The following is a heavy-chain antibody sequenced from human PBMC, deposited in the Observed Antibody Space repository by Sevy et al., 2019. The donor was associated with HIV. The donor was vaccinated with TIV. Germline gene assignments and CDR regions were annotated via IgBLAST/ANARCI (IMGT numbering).Heavy chain of an antibody. Sequence: GGSLRLSCAASGFIFINYNMNWVRQAPGKGLEWVSSISSSSSYIYYADSVKGRFTISRDNAKNSLYLQMNSLRAEDTAVYYCAGENYYDSTAYSFDYWGQGTLVTVSS. CDR2: ISSSSSYI. J-gene: IGHJ4*02. D-gene: IGHD3-22*01. CDR1: GFIFINYN. CDR3: AGENYYDSTAYSFDY. V-gene: IGHV3-21*01.